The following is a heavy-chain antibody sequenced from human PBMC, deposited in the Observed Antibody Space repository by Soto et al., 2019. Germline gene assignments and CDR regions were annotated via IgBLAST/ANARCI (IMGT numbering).Heavy chain of an antibody. CDR1: GYTFTSYG. J-gene: IGHJ5*02. CDR2: ISAYNGNT. V-gene: IGHV1-18*01. Sequence: ASVKVSCKASGYTFTSYGISWVRQAPGQGLEWMGWISAYNGNTNYAQKLQGRVTMTTATSTSKAYMELRSLRSDDTAVYYCARGQYCSSTSCYVSHWFDPWGQGTLVTVSS. D-gene: IGHD2-2*01. CDR3: ARGQYCSSTSCYVSHWFDP.